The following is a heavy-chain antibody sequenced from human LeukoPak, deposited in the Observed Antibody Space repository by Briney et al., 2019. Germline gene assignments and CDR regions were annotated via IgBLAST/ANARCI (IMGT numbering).Heavy chain of an antibody. CDR2: ISSSGSTI. J-gene: IGHJ4*02. Sequence: AGGSLRLSCAASGFTFSDYYMSWIRQAPGKGLEWVSYISSSGSTIYYADSVKGRFTISRDNAKNSLYLQMNSLRAEDTAVYYCARDTVSSSWYVWFDYWGQGTLVTVSS. D-gene: IGHD6-13*01. CDR3: ARDTVSSSWYVWFDY. CDR1: GFTFSDYY. V-gene: IGHV3-11*01.